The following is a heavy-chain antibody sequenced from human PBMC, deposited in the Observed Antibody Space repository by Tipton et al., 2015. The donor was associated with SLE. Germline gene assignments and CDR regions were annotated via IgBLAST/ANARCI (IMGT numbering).Heavy chain of an antibody. CDR1: GGSISSVNYY. CDR3: VRGHYYWFDP. V-gene: IGHV4-30-4*08. D-gene: IGHD3-3*01. CDR2: IFYSGST. Sequence: TLSLTCSVSGGSISSVNYYWSWIRQPPGKGLEWIGYIFYSGSTYYNPSLKSRVTISVDTSKNQFSLKLSSVTAADTAMYYCVRGHYYWFDPWGQGTLVTVSS. J-gene: IGHJ5*02.